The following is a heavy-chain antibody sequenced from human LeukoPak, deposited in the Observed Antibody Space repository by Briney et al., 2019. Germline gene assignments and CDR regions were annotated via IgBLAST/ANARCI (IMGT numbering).Heavy chain of an antibody. CDR1: GYTFSSYG. J-gene: IGHJ6*02. CDR3: ARDRPAGSSHDMDV. Sequence: ASVKVSCKASGYTFSSYGISWVRQAPGQGLERMGWISVYNGNTNYAQKFQGRVTMTTDTSTSTAYMEVRSLRSDDTAVYYCARDRPAGSSHDMDVWGQGTTVTVSS. V-gene: IGHV1-18*01. D-gene: IGHD2-15*01. CDR2: ISVYNGNT.